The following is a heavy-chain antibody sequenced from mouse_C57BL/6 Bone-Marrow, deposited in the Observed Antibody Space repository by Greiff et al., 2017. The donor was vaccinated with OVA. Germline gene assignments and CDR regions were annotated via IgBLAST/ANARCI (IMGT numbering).Heavy chain of an antibody. D-gene: IGHD2-3*01. J-gene: IGHJ2*01. CDR3: ASLYDGYYVDFDY. V-gene: IGHV1-64*01. CDR1: GYTFTSYW. CDR2: IHPNSGST. Sequence: VQLQQSGAELVKPGASVKLSCKASGYTFTSYWMHWVKQRPGQGLEWIGMIHPNSGSTNYNEKFKSKATLTVDKSSSTAYMQLSSLTSEDSAVYYCASLYDGYYVDFDYWGQGTTLTVSS.